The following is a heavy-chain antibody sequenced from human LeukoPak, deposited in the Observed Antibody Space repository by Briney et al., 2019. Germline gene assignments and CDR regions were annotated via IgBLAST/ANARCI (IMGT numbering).Heavy chain of an antibody. CDR3: ARDISTVVPYFDY. V-gene: IGHV3-74*01. J-gene: IGHJ4*02. CDR2: INSDGSST. D-gene: IGHD4-23*01. Sequence: GGSLRLSCAASGFTFSSYWMHWVRQAPGKGLVWVSRINSDGSSTSYADSVKGRLTISRDNAKNTLYLQMNSLRAEDTAVYYCARDISTVVPYFDYWGQGTLVTVSS. CDR1: GFTFSSYW.